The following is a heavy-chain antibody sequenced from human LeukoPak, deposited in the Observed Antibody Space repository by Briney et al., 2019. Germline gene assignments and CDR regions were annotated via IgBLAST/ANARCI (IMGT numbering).Heavy chain of an antibody. CDR2: ISAYNGNT. V-gene: IGHV1-18*01. CDR3: ARDPTVEYYDILTGYNPFDY. J-gene: IGHJ4*02. CDR1: GFTFIKFG. Sequence: GASVKVSCKASGFTFIKFGITWVRQAPGQGLEWMGWISAYNGNTNYAQKLQGRVTMTTDTSTSTAYMELRSLRSDDTAVYYCARDPTVEYYDILTGYNPFDYWGQGTLVTVSS. D-gene: IGHD3-9*01.